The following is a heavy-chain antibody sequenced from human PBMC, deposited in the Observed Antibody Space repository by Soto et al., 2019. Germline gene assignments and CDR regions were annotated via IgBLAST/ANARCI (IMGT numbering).Heavy chain of an antibody. D-gene: IGHD3-10*01. Sequence: QVQLVQSGAEVKKPGSSVKVSCKASGGTFSSYAISWVRQAPGQGLEWMGGIIPIVGTANYAQKFQGRVTITADESTSPADMERCSRRSEDAAVYYCARDTGGDYDGMDVWGQGTTVTVSS. J-gene: IGHJ6*02. V-gene: IGHV1-69*12. CDR1: GGTFSSYA. CDR2: IIPIVGTA. CDR3: ARDTGGDYDGMDV.